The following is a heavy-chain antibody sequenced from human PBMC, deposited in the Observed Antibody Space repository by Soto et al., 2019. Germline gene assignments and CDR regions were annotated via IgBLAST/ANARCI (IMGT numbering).Heavy chain of an antibody. CDR3: ARGGLLWFGELLSHDYPDDY. D-gene: IGHD3-10*01. J-gene: IGHJ4*02. V-gene: IGHV1-46*03. CDR2: INPSGGST. CDR1: GYTFTSYY. Sequence: ASVKVSCKASGYTFTSYYMHWVRQAPGQGLEWMGIINPSGGSTSYAQKFQGRVTMTRDTSTSTVYMELSSLRSEDTAVYYCARGGLLWFGELLSHDYPDDYRGQVTLVTVSS.